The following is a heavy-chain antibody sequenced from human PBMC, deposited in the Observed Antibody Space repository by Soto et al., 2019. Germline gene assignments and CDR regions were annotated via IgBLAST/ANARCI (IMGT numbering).Heavy chain of an antibody. D-gene: IGHD3-3*01. CDR1: GFTFSSYG. Sequence: QVQLVESGGGVVQPGRSLRLSCAASGFTFSSYGMHWVRQAPGKGLEWVAVIWYDGSNKYYADSVKGRFTISRDNSKNTLYLQMNSLRAEDTAVYYCARGGGGIRFLEWLYPFPFHYYGMDVWGQGTTVTVSS. J-gene: IGHJ6*02. CDR3: ARGGGGIRFLEWLYPFPFHYYGMDV. CDR2: IWYDGSNK. V-gene: IGHV3-33*01.